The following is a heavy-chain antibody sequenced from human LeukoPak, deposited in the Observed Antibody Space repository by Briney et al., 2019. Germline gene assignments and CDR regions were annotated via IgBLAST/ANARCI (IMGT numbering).Heavy chain of an antibody. Sequence: GASVKVSCKASGYTFTGYYIHWVRQAPGQGLEWMGWINPNSGGTNYAQKFQDRVTMTRDTSISTAHMELIRLISDDTAVYYCARDYGDFGDPGFWGQGTLVTVSS. V-gene: IGHV1-2*02. J-gene: IGHJ4*02. D-gene: IGHD3-10*01. CDR1: GYTFTGYY. CDR2: INPNSGGT. CDR3: ARDYGDFGDPGF.